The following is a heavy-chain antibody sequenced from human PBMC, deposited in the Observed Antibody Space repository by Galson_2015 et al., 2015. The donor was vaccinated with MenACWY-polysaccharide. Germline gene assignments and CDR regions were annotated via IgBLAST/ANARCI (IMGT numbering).Heavy chain of an antibody. J-gene: IGHJ6*02. CDR1: GFTSSSSW. V-gene: IGHV3-7*01. CDR3: ARGHYGMDV. Sequence: TPRLPCAATGFTSSSSWLTWVRRAPGKGLEWVANIKKDGSEKYYVDSVKGRFTISRDNAKNSLYLQMHSLRAEDTAVYSCARGHYGMDVWGQGTTVTVSS. CDR2: IKKDGSEK.